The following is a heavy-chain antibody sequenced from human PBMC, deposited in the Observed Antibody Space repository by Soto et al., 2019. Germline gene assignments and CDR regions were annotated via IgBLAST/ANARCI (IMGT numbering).Heavy chain of an antibody. D-gene: IGHD2-8*01. J-gene: IGHJ3*01. CDR2: ITGNGAVT. CDR1: GLNFASYA. Sequence: EVQFLESGGGVIRPGGSLRLSCVASGLNFASYAMTCVRQSSGKGLEWVAWITGNGAVTSYTDSVRGRFTISRDNIKITLYLQMDSLRAGDTAVYYCGKVPNGEYFGAFYFLGQGTTVILSS. V-gene: IGHV3-23*01. CDR3: GKVPNGEYFGAFYF.